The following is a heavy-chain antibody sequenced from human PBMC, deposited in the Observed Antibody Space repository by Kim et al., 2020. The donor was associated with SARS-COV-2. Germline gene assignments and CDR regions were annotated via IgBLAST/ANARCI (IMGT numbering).Heavy chain of an antibody. CDR2: IYPGDSDT. CDR1: GYSFTSYW. D-gene: IGHD3-10*01. CDR3: ARLPFEFGELHQPNFDY. V-gene: IGHV5-51*01. Sequence: GESLKISCKGSGYSFTSYWIGWVRQMPGKGLEWMGIIYPGDSDTRYSPSFQGQVTISADKSISTAYLQWSSLKASDTAMYYCARLPFEFGELHQPNFDYWGQGALVTVSS. J-gene: IGHJ4*02.